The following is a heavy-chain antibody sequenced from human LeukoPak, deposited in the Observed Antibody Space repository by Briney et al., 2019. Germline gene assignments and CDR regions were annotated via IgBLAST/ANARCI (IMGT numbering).Heavy chain of an antibody. J-gene: IGHJ3*02. CDR1: GASISSSSYN. CDR2: TYYSGST. D-gene: IGHD6-13*01. V-gene: IGHV4-39*02. Sequence: SETLSLTCTVSGASISSSSYNWGWIRQPPGKGLEWIGTTYYSGSTYYNPSLKSRVTISVDTSKNLFSLKLSSVTAADTAVYYCARRTGYSNRWYYTFDIWGQGTMVTVSS. CDR3: ARRTGYSNRWYYTFDI.